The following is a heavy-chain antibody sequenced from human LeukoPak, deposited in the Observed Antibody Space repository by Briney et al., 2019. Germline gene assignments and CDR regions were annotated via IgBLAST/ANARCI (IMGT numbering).Heavy chain of an antibody. J-gene: IGHJ4*02. CDR2: ISGSGGST. Sequence: PGGSLRLSCAASGFTFSSYAMSWVRQALGKGLEWVSAISGSGGSTYYADSVKGRFTISRDNSKNTLYLQMNSLRAEDTAVYYCAKDLNRITIFGVVTPVWGPAAALDYWGQGTLVTVSS. V-gene: IGHV3-23*01. CDR1: GFTFSSYA. D-gene: IGHD3-3*01. CDR3: AKDLNRITIFGVVTPVWGPAAALDY.